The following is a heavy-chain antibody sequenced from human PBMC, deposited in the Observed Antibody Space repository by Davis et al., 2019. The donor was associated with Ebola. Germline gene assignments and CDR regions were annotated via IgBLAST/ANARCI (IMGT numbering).Heavy chain of an antibody. J-gene: IGHJ6*04. Sequence: HSQTLSLTCAISGDSVAGGSGGWNWIRQSPSRGLEWLGGTYYSSKWYNGYAESVKSRINISPDTAKNQFSLHLNSVTPEDTAVYYCARGWLRSGLDVWGKGAAVIVSS. CDR3: ARGWLRSGLDV. CDR1: GDSVAGGSGG. CDR2: TYYSSKWYN. V-gene: IGHV6-1*01. D-gene: IGHD5-12*01.